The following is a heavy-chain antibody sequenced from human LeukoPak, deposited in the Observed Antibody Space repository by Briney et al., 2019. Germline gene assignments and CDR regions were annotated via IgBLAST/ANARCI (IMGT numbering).Heavy chain of an antibody. D-gene: IGHD1-26*01. CDR3: ASVLSGSYYGYYYYYMDV. CDR2: INHSGST. V-gene: IGHV4-34*01. CDR1: GGSFSGYY. Sequence: SETLSLTCAVYGGSFSGYYWSWIRQPPGKGLEWIGEINHSGSTNYNPSLKSRVTISVDTSKNQFSLKLSSVTAADTAVYYCASVLSGSYYGYYYYYMDVWGKGTTVTVSS. J-gene: IGHJ6*03.